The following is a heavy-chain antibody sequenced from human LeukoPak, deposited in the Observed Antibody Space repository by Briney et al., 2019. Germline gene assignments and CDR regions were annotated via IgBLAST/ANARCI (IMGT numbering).Heavy chain of an antibody. CDR3: AREGDNYYYMDV. CDR1: GYTFTSYG. V-gene: IGHV1-18*01. J-gene: IGHJ6*03. D-gene: IGHD3-10*01. CDR2: ISAYNGNT. Sequence: ASVKVSCKASGYTFTSYGITWVRQAPGQGLEWMGWISAYNGNTNCAQKFQGRVTMTTDTSTSTAYMELRSLRSDDTAVYYCAREGDNYYYMDVWGKGTTVTVSS.